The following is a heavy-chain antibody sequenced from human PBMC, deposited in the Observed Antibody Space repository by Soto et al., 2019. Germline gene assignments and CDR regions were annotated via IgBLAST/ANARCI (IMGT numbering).Heavy chain of an antibody. Sequence: QVQLQESGPGLVKPSETLSLTCAVSGGSISSYYWSWIRQPPGKGLEWIGYIYYSGSTNYNPSLKSRVTISVDKSENQLSLKLSSVTAADTAVYYCARRYGDQFDYWGQGTLVTVSS. CDR3: ARRYGDQFDY. CDR2: IYYSGST. D-gene: IGHD4-17*01. J-gene: IGHJ4*02. CDR1: GGSISSYY. V-gene: IGHV4-59*01.